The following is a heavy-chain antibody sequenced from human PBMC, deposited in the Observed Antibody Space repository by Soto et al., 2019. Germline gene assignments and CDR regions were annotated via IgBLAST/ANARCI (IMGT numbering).Heavy chain of an antibody. V-gene: IGHV3-23*01. Sequence: GGSLRLSCAASGFTFSSYAMSWVRQAPGKGLEWVSAISGSGGSTYYADSVKGRFTISRDNSKNTLYLQMNSLRAEDTAVYYCAKDWTYYDFWSGYYIYSSYFDYWGQGTLVTVS. CDR3: AKDWTYYDFWSGYYIYSSYFDY. D-gene: IGHD3-3*01. CDR2: ISGSGGST. CDR1: GFTFSSYA. J-gene: IGHJ4*02.